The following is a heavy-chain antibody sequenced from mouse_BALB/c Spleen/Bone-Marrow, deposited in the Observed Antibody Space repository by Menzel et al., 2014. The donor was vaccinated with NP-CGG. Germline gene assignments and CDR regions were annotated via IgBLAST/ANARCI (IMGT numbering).Heavy chain of an antibody. CDR1: GFSLTSYG. D-gene: IGHD1-1*01. J-gene: IGHJ1*01. CDR2: IWRGGST. V-gene: IGHV2-5*01. CDR3: AKNKGTFYHGSRHWYFDV. Sequence: VQLQQSGPGLVQPSQSLSITCTVSGFSLTSYGVHWVRQSPGKGLEWLGVIWRGGSTDYNAAFMSRLSITKDNSKSQVFCKMNSLQVDDNAIYYCAKNKGTFYHGSRHWYFDVWGAGTTVTVSS.